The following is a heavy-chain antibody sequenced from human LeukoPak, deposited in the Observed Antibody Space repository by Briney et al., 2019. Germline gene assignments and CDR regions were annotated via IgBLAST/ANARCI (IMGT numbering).Heavy chain of an antibody. CDR2: INPNSGGA. D-gene: IGHD3-10*01. V-gene: IGHV1-2*02. CDR1: GYTFTGYY. CDR3: ARDRGVGRAFDI. J-gene: IGHJ3*02. Sequence: ASVKVSCKASGYTFTGYYMHWVRQAPGQGLEWMGWINPNSGGANYAQKFQGRVTMTRDTSISTAYMELSRLRSDDTAVYYCARDRGVGRAFDIWGQGTMVTVSS.